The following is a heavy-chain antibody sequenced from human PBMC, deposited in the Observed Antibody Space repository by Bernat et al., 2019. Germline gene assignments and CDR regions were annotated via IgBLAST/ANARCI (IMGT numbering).Heavy chain of an antibody. D-gene: IGHD2-15*01. CDR3: ARDVYVSGPSAYYAFDM. Sequence: EVQLVESGGGLVQPGGSLRLSCAASGFTLSYYEMNWVRQAPGKGLEWISHITSSGSTMYNEDSVKCRFTMSRDNARNSLYLQMNDLRADDTALYYCARDVYVSGPSAYYAFDMWGEGTMVSV. CDR2: ITSSGSTM. V-gene: IGHV3-48*03. CDR1: GFTLSYYE. J-gene: IGHJ3*02.